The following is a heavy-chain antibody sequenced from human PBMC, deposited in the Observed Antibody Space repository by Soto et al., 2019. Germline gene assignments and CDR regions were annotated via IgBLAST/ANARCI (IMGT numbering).Heavy chain of an antibody. CDR2: INHSGST. CDR3: ARGRNDYIWGSYRH. Sequence: SETLSLTCAVYGGSFSGYYWSWIRQPPGKGLEWIGEINHSGSTNYNPSLKSRVTISVDTSKNQFSLKLSSVTAADTAVYYCARGRNDYIWGSYRHWGQGTLVTVSS. V-gene: IGHV4-34*01. D-gene: IGHD3-16*02. CDR1: GGSFSGYY. J-gene: IGHJ4*02.